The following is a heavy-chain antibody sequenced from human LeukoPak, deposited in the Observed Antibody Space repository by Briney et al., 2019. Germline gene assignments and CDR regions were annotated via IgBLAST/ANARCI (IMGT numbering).Heavy chain of an antibody. CDR2: INPNSGGT. J-gene: IGHJ5*02. V-gene: IGHV1-2*02. CDR3: ARGPTIAVAGIDWFDP. D-gene: IGHD6-19*01. Sequence: ASVKVSCKASGYTFTGYYMHWVRQAPGQGLEWMGWINPNSGGTNYAQKFQGRVTMTRDTSISTAYMELSRLRSDDTAVYYCARGPTIAVAGIDWFDPWGQGTLVTVSS. CDR1: GYTFTGYY.